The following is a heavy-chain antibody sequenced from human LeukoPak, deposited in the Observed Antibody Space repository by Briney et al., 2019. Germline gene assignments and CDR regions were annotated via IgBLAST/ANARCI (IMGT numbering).Heavy chain of an antibody. V-gene: IGHV1-69*13. J-gene: IGHJ3*02. CDR3: ARVAYYYDSSGRLDAFDI. D-gene: IGHD3-22*01. CDR2: IIPIFGTA. Sequence: GASVKVSCKASGGTFSSYAISWVRQAPGQGLEWMGGIIPIFGTANYAQKFQGRVTITADESTSTAYMELSSLRSEDTAVYYCARVAYYYDSSGRLDAFDIWGQGTMVTVSS. CDR1: GGTFSSYA.